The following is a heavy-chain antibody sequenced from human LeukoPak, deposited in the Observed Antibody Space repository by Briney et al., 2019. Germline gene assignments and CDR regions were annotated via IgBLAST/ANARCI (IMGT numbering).Heavy chain of an antibody. J-gene: IGHJ4*02. CDR2: FSGGDST. Sequence: PGGSLRLSCAASGFTFTKYGMSWVRQAPGKGLEWVSDFSGGDSTHYADSVKGRFTISRDTAKNTLYLQMNSLRVEDTAVYYCARYIYGWYFDYWGQGTLVTVSS. V-gene: IGHV3-23*01. CDR1: GFTFTKYG. CDR3: ARYIYGWYFDY. D-gene: IGHD5-18*01.